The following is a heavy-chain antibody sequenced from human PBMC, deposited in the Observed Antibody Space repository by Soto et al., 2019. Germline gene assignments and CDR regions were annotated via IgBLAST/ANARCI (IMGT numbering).Heavy chain of an antibody. Sequence: QVQLQESGPGLVKPSETLSLTCTVSGGSISSYYWSWIRQPPGKGLEWIGFIYYSGNTNYNPSLKSRVPISVDTSNNQFSLKLSSVTAADTAIYYCARGGGLAPRPVDHWGQGALGTVSS. J-gene: IGHJ4*02. D-gene: IGHD6-6*01. V-gene: IGHV4-59*01. CDR3: ARGGGLAPRPVDH. CDR2: IYYSGNT. CDR1: GGSISSYY.